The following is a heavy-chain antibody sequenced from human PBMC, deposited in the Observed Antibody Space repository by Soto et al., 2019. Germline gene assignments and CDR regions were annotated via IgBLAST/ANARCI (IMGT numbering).Heavy chain of an antibody. J-gene: IGHJ6*02. CDR2: IIPIFGTA. CDR1: GGTFSSYA. V-gene: IGHV1-69*12. D-gene: IGHD2-2*01. Sequence: QVQLVQSGAEVKKPGSSVKVSCKASGGTFSSYAISWVRQAPGQGLEWMGGIIPIFGTANYEQKFKGRVTITADESTSTAYMELSSLSSEDTAVYYCARHVTAAGYYYGMDVWAQGTTVTVSS. CDR3: ARHVTAAGYYYGMDV.